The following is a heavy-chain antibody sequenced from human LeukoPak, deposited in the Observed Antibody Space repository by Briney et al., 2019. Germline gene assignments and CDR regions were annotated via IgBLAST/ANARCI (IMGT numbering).Heavy chain of an antibody. Sequence: GESLKISCKGSGYSFTSYWIGLVRQMPGKGLEWMGIIYPGDSDTRYSPSFQGQVTISADKSISTAYLQWSSLKASDTAMYYCARDFTRSYDSGNWFDPWGQGTLVTVSS. CDR1: GYSFTSYW. CDR3: ARDFTRSYDSGNWFDP. V-gene: IGHV5-51*01. CDR2: IYPGDSDT. D-gene: IGHD3-3*01. J-gene: IGHJ5*02.